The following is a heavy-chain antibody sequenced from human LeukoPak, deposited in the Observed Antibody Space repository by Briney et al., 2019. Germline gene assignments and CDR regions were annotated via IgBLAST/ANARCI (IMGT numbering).Heavy chain of an antibody. Sequence: PGGSLRLSCEASGFSFSSYWMTWVRQPPGKGPEWVANIRQDESERYSADSVKGRFTISRDNAKKSVYLHMSSLRAEDTALYYCARLSAYYYGSYFYYHMDVWGKGTTVTVSS. CDR1: GFSFSSYW. CDR2: IRQDESER. V-gene: IGHV3-7*01. CDR3: ARLSAYYYGSYFYYHMDV. J-gene: IGHJ6*03. D-gene: IGHD3-10*01.